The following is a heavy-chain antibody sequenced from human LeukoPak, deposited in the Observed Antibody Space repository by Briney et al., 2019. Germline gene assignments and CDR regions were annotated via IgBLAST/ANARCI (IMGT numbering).Heavy chain of an antibody. J-gene: IGHJ5*02. CDR1: GFVFSNYA. D-gene: IGHD5-12*01. Sequence: GGSLRLSCATSGFVFSNYAMNWVRQAPGEGLEYGSAITGDGSTPYYANSVKGRFTISRDNSRNTLYLQMGSLRSEEMAVYYCARVGFSGYDSWGQGTLVTVSS. CDR2: ITGDGSTP. CDR3: ARVGFSGYDS. V-gene: IGHV3-64*01.